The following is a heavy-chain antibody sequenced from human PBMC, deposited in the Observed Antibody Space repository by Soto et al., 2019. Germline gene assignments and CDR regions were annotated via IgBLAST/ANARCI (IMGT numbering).Heavy chain of an antibody. CDR3: ARPPPRQYYYDSSGYGDAFDI. CDR1: GYSFTSHW. V-gene: IGHV5-51*01. J-gene: IGHJ3*02. D-gene: IGHD3-22*01. CDR2: IYPGDSDT. Sequence: GESLKISCKGSGYSFTSHWIGWVRQMPGKGLEWMGIIYPGDSDTRYSPSFQGQVTISADKSISTAYLQWSSLKASDTAMYYCARPPPRQYYYDSSGYGDAFDIWGQGTMVTVSS.